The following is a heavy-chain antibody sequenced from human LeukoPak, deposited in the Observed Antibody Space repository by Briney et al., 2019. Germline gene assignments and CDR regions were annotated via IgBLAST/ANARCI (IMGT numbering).Heavy chain of an antibody. V-gene: IGHV3-48*02. CDR2: ITASGTAM. CDR1: GFAFSSYS. Sequence: GGSLRLSCAASGFAFSSYSMNWVRQAPGKGLEWVSHITASGTAMFYADSVKGRFTISRDNAKNSLYLQMNSLRDEDTAVYYCASSGSYRFDYWGQGTLVTVSS. CDR3: ASSGSYRFDY. D-gene: IGHD1-26*01. J-gene: IGHJ4*02.